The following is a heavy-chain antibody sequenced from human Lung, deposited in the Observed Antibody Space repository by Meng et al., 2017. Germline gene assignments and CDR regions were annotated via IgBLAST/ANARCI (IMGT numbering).Heavy chain of an antibody. V-gene: IGHV3-21*01. Sequence: GQLVESGGGLVKPGGSLSLSCAASGFIFSSYSMNWVRQAPGKGLEWVSSFTSSTSYIYYADSVKGRFTISRDNAKNSLYLQMSSLRAEDTAVYYCARDLYYYDNSGPIDYWGQGTLVTVSS. J-gene: IGHJ4*02. CDR2: FTSSTSYI. D-gene: IGHD3-22*01. CDR3: ARDLYYYDNSGPIDY. CDR1: GFIFSSYS.